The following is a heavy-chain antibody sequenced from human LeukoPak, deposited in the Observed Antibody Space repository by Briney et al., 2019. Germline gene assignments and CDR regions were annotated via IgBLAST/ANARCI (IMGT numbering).Heavy chain of an antibody. CDR1: GYTFTGYY. D-gene: IGHD6-6*01. CDR3: ARESLEYSSSSDAFDI. CDR2: INPNSGGT. J-gene: IGHJ3*02. V-gene: IGHV1-2*02. Sequence: GASVKVSCKASGYTFTGYYMHWLRQAPGQGLEWMGWINPNSGGTNYAQKFQGRVTMTRDTSISTAYMELSRLRSDDTAVYYCARESLEYSSSSDAFDIWGQGTMVTVSS.